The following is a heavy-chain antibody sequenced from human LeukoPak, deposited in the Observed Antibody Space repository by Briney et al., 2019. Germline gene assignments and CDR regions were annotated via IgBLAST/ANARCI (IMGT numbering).Heavy chain of an antibody. V-gene: IGHV3-48*02. Sequence: GGSLRLSCAVSGFTFSSYSMNWVRQAPGKGLEWVSYISSSSTIYYADSVKGRFTISRDNAKNSLYLQMNSLRDDDTAVYYCARGGGGTYWDYWGQGTLVTVSS. CDR2: ISSSSTI. D-gene: IGHD2-15*01. CDR3: ARGGGGTYWDY. CDR1: GFTFSSYS. J-gene: IGHJ4*02.